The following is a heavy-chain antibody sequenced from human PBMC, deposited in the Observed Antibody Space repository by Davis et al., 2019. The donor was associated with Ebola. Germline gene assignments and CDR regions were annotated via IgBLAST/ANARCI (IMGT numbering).Heavy chain of an antibody. J-gene: IGHJ4*02. D-gene: IGHD5-18*01. Sequence: PSETLSLTCTVSGGSINSGGYYWSWIRQHPGKGLEWIGYIYYSGDTYYNPSLKSRVAISIDTSKNQFSLKLSSVTAADTAVYYCVRGGYTYGSDFDYWGQGTLVPVSS. CDR3: VRGGYTYGSDFDY. V-gene: IGHV4-31*03. CDR1: GGSINSGGYY. CDR2: IYYSGDT.